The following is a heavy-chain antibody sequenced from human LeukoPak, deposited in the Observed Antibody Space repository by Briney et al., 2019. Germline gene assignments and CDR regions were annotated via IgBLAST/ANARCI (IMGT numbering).Heavy chain of an antibody. CDR3: ARDRRWGIVVVVAADSNNWFDL. CDR1: GYSISSGYY. Sequence: SETLSLTCAVSGYSISSGYYWGWIRQPPGKGLEWIVSIYHSGSTYYNPSLKSRVTISVDTSKNQFSLKLSSVTAADTAVYYCARDRRWGIVVVVAADSNNWFDLWGQGTLVTVSS. D-gene: IGHD2-15*01. V-gene: IGHV4-38-2*02. J-gene: IGHJ5*02. CDR2: IYHSGST.